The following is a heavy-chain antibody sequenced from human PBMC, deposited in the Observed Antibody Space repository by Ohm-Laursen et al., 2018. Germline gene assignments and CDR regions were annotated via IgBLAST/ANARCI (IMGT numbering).Heavy chain of an antibody. V-gene: IGHV3-48*04. J-gene: IGHJ4*02. Sequence: SLRLSCTASGFALSTSGINWVRQAPGKGLEWVSYISASTTTIYYADSVKGRFTISRDNSKNSLFLQMDSLRAEDTAVYYCGRWNDYWGQGTLVTVSS. CDR2: ISASTTTI. D-gene: IGHD1-1*01. CDR3: GRWNDY. CDR1: GFALSTSG.